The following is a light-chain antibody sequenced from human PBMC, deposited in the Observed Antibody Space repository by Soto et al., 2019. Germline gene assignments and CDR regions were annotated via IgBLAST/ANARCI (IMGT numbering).Light chain of an antibody. Sequence: DLQLTQSPSSLSASVGDRVTITCRASQSISSYLNWYQQKPGKAPKLLIYDASSLESGVPSRFSGSGSGTEFTLTISSLQPEDFATYYCQQYNSYSTFGQGTKVDIK. CDR2: DAS. CDR3: QQYNSYST. CDR1: QSISSY. V-gene: IGKV1-5*01. J-gene: IGKJ1*01.